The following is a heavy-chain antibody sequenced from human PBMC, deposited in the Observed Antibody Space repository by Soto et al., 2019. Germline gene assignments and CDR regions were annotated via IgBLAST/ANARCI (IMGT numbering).Heavy chain of an antibody. CDR1: GFTFSSYS. J-gene: IGHJ6*02. V-gene: IGHV3-21*01. CDR2: ISSSSSYI. Sequence: EVQLVESGGGLVKPGGSLRLSCAASGFTFSSYSMNWVRQAPGKGLEWVSSISSSSSYIYYADSVKGRFTISRDNAKNSVYLQMNSLRAEDTAVYYCWRVPIAVAGLFDYGMDVWGQGTKVTVCS. D-gene: IGHD6-19*01. CDR3: WRVPIAVAGLFDYGMDV.